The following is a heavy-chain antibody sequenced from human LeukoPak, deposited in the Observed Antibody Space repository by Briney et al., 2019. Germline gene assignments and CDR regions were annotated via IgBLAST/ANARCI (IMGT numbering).Heavy chain of an antibody. CDR1: GGSLSSSSFY. D-gene: IGHD3-22*01. CDR2: IYYSGNT. J-gene: IGHJ4*02. V-gene: IGHV4-61*01. CDR3: ARSSGYYSY. Sequence: SETLSLTCTVSGGSLSSSSFYWSWIRQPPQRGLEWIGDIYYSGNTNYNPSLQSRVTIAVDASKNQFSLKLSSVTAADTAVYYCARSSGYYSYWGQGTLVTVSS.